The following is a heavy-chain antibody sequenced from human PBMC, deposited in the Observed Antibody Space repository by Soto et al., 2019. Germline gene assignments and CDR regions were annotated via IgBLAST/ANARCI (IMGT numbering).Heavy chain of an antibody. V-gene: IGHV3-74*01. D-gene: IGHD2-8*01. CDR2: INTDGSIT. CDR1: GLIFSNYK. CDR3: ARDTNGLHY. J-gene: IGHJ4*02. Sequence: EVQLVESGGGLVQPGGSLRLSCAASGLIFSNYKMHWVRQAPGKGLVWVSRINTDGSITDYADSVKGRFTVSRDNAKNTMYLQMNSLTADDTAAYYCARDTNGLHYWGQGTLVTVS.